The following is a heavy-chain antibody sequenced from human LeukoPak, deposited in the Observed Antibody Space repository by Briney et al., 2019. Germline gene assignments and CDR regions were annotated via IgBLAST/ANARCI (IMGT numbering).Heavy chain of an antibody. Sequence: ASVKVSCKASGYTFTNYDINWVRQAPGQGLEWMGWINPNSGDTNYAQKFQGRVTMTRDTSISTAYMELSRLRSDDTAVYYCARDSYDILTGPKGENDYWGQGTLVTVSS. CDR3: ARDSYDILTGPKGENDY. CDR1: GYTFTNYD. V-gene: IGHV1-2*02. CDR2: INPNSGDT. D-gene: IGHD3-9*01. J-gene: IGHJ4*02.